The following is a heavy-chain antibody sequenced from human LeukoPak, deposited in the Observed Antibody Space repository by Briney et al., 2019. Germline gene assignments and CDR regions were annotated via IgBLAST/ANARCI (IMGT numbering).Heavy chain of an antibody. V-gene: IGHV3-53*01. D-gene: IGHD5-18*01. CDR3: ARALRYSYGPNFDY. J-gene: IGHJ4*02. Sequence: GGSLRLSCAASRFTVSSNYMSWVRQAPGKGLEWVSVIYSGGSTYYADSVKGRFTISRDNSKNTLYLQMNSLRAEDTAVYYCARALRYSYGPNFDYWGQGTLVTVSS. CDR2: IYSGGST. CDR1: RFTVSSNY.